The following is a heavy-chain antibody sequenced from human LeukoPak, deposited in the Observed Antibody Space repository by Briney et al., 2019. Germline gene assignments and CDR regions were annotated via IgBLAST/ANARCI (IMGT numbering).Heavy chain of an antibody. D-gene: IGHD2-8*02. CDR2: INWNSGRI. V-gene: IGHV3-9*01. Sequence: GGSLRLSCAASGFTFDDYAMHWVRQAPGKGLEWVSGINWNSGRIGYADSVKGRFTISRDNAMNSLYLQMNSLRVEDTAFYYCAKEVTLVDGYISALDYWGQGILVTVSS. J-gene: IGHJ4*02. CDR1: GFTFDDYA. CDR3: AKEVTLVDGYISALDY.